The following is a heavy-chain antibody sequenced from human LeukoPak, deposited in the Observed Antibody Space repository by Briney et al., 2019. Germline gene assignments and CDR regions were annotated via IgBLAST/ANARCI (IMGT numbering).Heavy chain of an antibody. CDR1: GFTFSNAW. D-gene: IGHD3-3*01. CDR3: TTDPKDVTIFGVVIHMDV. J-gene: IGHJ6*03. CDR2: IRSNADGGTT. Sequence: GGSLRLSCAASGFTFSNAWMTWVRQAPGKGLEWVGRIRSNADGGTTDYVAPVKGRFTISRDDSKNTLYLQMNRLKTEDTGVYYCTTDPKDVTIFGVVIHMDVWGKETTVTVSS. V-gene: IGHV3-15*01.